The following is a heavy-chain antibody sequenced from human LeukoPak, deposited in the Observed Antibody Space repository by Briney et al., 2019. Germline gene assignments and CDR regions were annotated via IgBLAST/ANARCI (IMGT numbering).Heavy chain of an antibody. Sequence: GGSLRLSFAASGFTFSIHWMHWVRQAPGKGLMWISRINSDGSTTTYADSVRGRFTISRDNAKNTLYLQMNSLRADDTAVYYCVRALSGYDDYWGQGTLVTVSS. CDR3: VRALSGYDDY. V-gene: IGHV3-74*01. CDR2: INSDGSTT. J-gene: IGHJ4*02. CDR1: GFTFSIHW. D-gene: IGHD5-12*01.